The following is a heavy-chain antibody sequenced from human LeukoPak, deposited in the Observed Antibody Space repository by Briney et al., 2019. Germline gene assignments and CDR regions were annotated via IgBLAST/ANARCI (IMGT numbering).Heavy chain of an antibody. D-gene: IGHD6-19*01. CDR3: ARARIAVTGTGVNLDWFDP. CDR1: GGSFSGYY. J-gene: IGHJ5*02. Sequence: KASETLSLTCAVYGGSFSGYYWSWIRQPPGKGLEWIGEINHSGSTNYNPSLKSRVTISVDTSKNQFSLKLSSVTAADTAVYYCARARIAVTGTGVNLDWFDPWGQGTLVTVSS. V-gene: IGHV4-34*01. CDR2: INHSGST.